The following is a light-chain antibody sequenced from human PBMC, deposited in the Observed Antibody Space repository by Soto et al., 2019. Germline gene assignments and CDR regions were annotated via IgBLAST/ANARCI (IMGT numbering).Light chain of an antibody. V-gene: IGKV1-5*01. CDR1: QSISSW. Sequence: EIRRTQSPCTLSVSVGDRVTXTCRASQSISSWLAWYQQKPGKAPKLLIYDSSILESGVPSMFSGSGSGTEFTLTISSLQADDFATYYWQQYNCCWWAFGQGTKVDIK. CDR3: QQYNCCWWA. J-gene: IGKJ1*01. CDR2: DSS.